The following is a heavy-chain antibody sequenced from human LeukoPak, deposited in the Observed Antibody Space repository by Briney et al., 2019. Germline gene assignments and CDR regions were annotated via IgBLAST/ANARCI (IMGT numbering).Heavy chain of an antibody. J-gene: IGHJ4*02. CDR3: AKDPRRYSYGPYFDC. CDR1: GFTFSSYG. CDR2: ISYDGSNK. V-gene: IGHV3-30*18. Sequence: GGSLRLSCAASGFTFSSYGMHWVRQAPGKGLEWVAVISYDGSNKYYADSVKGRFTISRDNSKNTLYLQMNSLRAEDTAVYYCAKDPRRYSYGPYFDCWGQGTLVTVSS. D-gene: IGHD5-18*01.